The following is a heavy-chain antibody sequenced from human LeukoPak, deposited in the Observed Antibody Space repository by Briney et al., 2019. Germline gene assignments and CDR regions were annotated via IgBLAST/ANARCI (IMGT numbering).Heavy chain of an antibody. CDR1: GDSISSGDYY. V-gene: IGHV4-61*02. D-gene: IGHD3-22*01. Sequence: SETLSLTCTVSGDSISSGDYYWSWIRQPAGKGLEWIGRISSSGSTNYNPSLKSRVTILVDTSKNQFSLKLSPVTAADTAVYFCARGPYSYDSSGAFDIWGQGTMVTVSS. J-gene: IGHJ3*02. CDR2: ISSSGST. CDR3: ARGPYSYDSSGAFDI.